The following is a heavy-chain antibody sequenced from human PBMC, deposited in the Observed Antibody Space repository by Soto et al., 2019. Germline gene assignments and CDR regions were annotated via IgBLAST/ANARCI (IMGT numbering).Heavy chain of an antibody. D-gene: IGHD3-22*01. V-gene: IGHV2-5*02. Sequence: SGPTLVNPTQTLTLTCTFSGFSLSTSGVGVGWIRQPPGKALEWLALIYWDDDKRYSPSLKSRLTITKDTSKNQVVLTMTNMDPVDTATYYCAHSTDQDSSGYPDAFDIWGQGTMVTVSS. CDR2: IYWDDDK. CDR3: AHSTDQDSSGYPDAFDI. J-gene: IGHJ3*02. CDR1: GFSLSTSGVG.